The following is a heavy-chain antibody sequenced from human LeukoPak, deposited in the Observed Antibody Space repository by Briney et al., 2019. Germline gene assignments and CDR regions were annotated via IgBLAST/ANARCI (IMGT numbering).Heavy chain of an antibody. CDR1: EFTFSSYA. V-gene: IGHV3-23*01. J-gene: IGHJ3*02. CDR3: AKEYSSTAYYLDDAFDI. CDR2: ISGSGGST. Sequence: PGGSLRLSCAAPEFTFSSYAWSWVRQAPGKGLEWVSAISGSGGSTYYADSVKGRFTISRDNSKNTLYLHMNSLRAEDTAVYFCAKEYSSTAYYLDDAFDIWGQGTMVTVSS. D-gene: IGHD3-22*01.